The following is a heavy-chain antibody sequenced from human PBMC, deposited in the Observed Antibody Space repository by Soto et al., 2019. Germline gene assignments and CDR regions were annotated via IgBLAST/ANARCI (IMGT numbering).Heavy chain of an antibody. D-gene: IGHD1-26*01. J-gene: IGHJ5*02. CDR1: GFTFSSYA. Sequence: PGGSLRLSCAASGFTFSSYAMSWVRQAPGKGLEWVSVISGSGGSTYYADSVKGRFTISRDNSMNTLYLQVNSLRAEDTAVYYCAQNQGGSYAWFDPWGQGTLVTVSS. CDR2: ISGSGGST. CDR3: AQNQGGSYAWFDP. V-gene: IGHV3-23*01.